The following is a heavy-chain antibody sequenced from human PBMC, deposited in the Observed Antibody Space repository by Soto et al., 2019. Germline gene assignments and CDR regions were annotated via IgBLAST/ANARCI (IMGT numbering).Heavy chain of an antibody. J-gene: IGHJ6*02. CDR1: GYSFTSYW. Sequence: GESRKISCKGSGYSFTSYWISWVRQMPGKGLEWMGRIDPSDSYTNYSPSFQGHVTISADKSISIAYLQWSSLKASDTAMYYCARKAARPYYYYGMDVWGQGTTV. D-gene: IGHD6-6*01. CDR3: ARKAARPYYYYGMDV. CDR2: IDPSDSYT. V-gene: IGHV5-10-1*01.